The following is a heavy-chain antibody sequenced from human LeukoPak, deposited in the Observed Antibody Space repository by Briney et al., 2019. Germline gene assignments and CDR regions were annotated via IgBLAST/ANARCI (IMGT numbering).Heavy chain of an antibody. J-gene: IGHJ3*02. CDR2: INSSGGDT. Sequence: GGSLRLSCAASGFTFSNYAMSWVRQAPGKGLEWVSDINSSGGDTYYADSVKGRFTISRDNSKNTLYLQMSSLRAEDTAVSYCGRLTYSGHNVFDIWGRGTMVTVSS. CDR3: GRLTYSGHNVFDI. D-gene: IGHD2-21*01. V-gene: IGHV3-23*01. CDR1: GFTFSNYA.